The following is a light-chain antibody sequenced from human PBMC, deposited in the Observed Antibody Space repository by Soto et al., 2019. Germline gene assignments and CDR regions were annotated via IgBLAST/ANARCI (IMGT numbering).Light chain of an antibody. V-gene: IGKV1D-16*01. CDR2: AAS. CDR3: QQYYSYPPT. Sequence: DFQMTQSPSSLSASVGDRVTITCRASQSISNCLAWYQQKPEKAPKSLIDAASSLQSGVPSRFSGSRSATDFSLTTTSLQPEDVATYYDQQYYSYPPTFGGGTKVEIK. J-gene: IGKJ4*01. CDR1: QSISNC.